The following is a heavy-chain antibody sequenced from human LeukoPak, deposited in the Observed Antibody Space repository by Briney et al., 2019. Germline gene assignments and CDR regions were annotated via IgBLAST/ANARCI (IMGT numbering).Heavy chain of an antibody. Sequence: GGTLRLSCAASGFTFSSYGMSWVRQAPGKGLEWVSAISGSGTSTYYADSVKGRFTISRDNSKNTLYLHMNSLRAEDTAVYYCAKRGAEVGVSVTPGDYWGQGTLVTVSS. J-gene: IGHJ4*02. V-gene: IGHV3-23*01. D-gene: IGHD3-16*02. CDR1: GFTFSSYG. CDR2: ISGSGTST. CDR3: AKRGAEVGVSVTPGDY.